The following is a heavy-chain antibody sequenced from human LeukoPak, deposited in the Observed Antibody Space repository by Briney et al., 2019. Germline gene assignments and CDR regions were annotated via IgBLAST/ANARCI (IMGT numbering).Heavy chain of an antibody. CDR2: FDPEDGET. J-gene: IGHJ4*02. CDR3: ATSKIVGATPDSRLNY. Sequence: ASVKVSCKVSGYTLTELSMHWVRQAPGKGLEWMGGFDPEDGETIYAQKFQGRVTMTEDTSTDTAYMELSSLRSEDTAVYYCATSKIVGATPDSRLNYWGQGTLVTVSS. CDR1: GYTLTELS. V-gene: IGHV1-24*01. D-gene: IGHD1-26*01.